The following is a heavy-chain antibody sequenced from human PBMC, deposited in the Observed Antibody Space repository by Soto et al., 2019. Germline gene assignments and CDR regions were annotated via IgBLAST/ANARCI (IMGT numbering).Heavy chain of an antibody. CDR2: ISAYNGNT. CDR1: GYTFTSYG. Sequence: ASVKVSCKASGYTFTSYGISWVRQAPGQGLEWMGWISAYNGNTNYAQKLQGRVTMTTDTSTSTAYMELRSLRSDDTAVYYCARTTTVLRFLEWLLPDNWFDPWGQGTLVTVSS. V-gene: IGHV1-18*01. J-gene: IGHJ5*02. CDR3: ARTTTVLRFLEWLLPDNWFDP. D-gene: IGHD3-3*01.